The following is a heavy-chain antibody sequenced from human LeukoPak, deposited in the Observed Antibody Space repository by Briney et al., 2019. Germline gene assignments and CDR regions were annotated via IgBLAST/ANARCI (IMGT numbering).Heavy chain of an antibody. J-gene: IGHJ6*02. V-gene: IGHV4-59*08. CDR1: GGSISSYY. CDR2: IYYSGST. D-gene: IGHD1-26*01. Sequence: SETLSLTCTVSGGSISSYYWSWIRQPAGKGLEWIGYIYYSGSTNYNPSLKSRVTISVDTSKNQFSLKLSSVTAADTAVYYCARGGARRLYYYGMDVWGQGTTVTVSS. CDR3: ARGGARRLYYYGMDV.